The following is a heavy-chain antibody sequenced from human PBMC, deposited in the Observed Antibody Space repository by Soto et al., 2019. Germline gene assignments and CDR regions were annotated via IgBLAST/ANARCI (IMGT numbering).Heavy chain of an antibody. V-gene: IGHV3-48*02. Sequence: PGGSLRLSCAASGFTFSSYSMNWVRQAPGKGLEWVSYISSSSSTIYYADSVKGRFTISRDNAKNSLYLQMNSLRDEDTAVYYCAREQQQLGYYYYYGMDVWDQGTTVTVSS. J-gene: IGHJ6*02. CDR2: ISSSSSTI. CDR3: AREQQQLGYYYYYGMDV. CDR1: GFTFSSYS. D-gene: IGHD6-13*01.